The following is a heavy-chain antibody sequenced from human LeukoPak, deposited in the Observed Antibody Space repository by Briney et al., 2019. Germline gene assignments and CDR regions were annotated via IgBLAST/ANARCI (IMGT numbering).Heavy chain of an antibody. CDR2: ISYSGST. Sequence: SETLSLTCTVSGDSITDYYWTWIRQPPGKGLEWIGYISYSGSTSYNPSLKSRVTISVDTSKNQFSLKLSSVTAADTAVYYCARDTYYYGSGSLSFDYWGQGSLVTVSS. CDR1: GDSITDYY. J-gene: IGHJ4*02. CDR3: ARDTYYYGSGSLSFDY. V-gene: IGHV4-59*12. D-gene: IGHD3-10*01.